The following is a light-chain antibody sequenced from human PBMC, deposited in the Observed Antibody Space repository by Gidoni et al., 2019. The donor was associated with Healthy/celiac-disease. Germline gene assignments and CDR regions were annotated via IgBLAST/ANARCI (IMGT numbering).Light chain of an antibody. CDR3: QQYNNWPPGT. CDR2: GAS. V-gene: IGKV3-15*01. CDR1: QSVSSN. Sequence: EIVMTQSPATLSVSPGERATLSCRASQSVSSNLAWYQQNPGQAPRLLIYGASTRATGIPARFSGSGSGTEFTLTISSLQSEDFAVYSCQQYNNWPPGTFGQGTKVEIK. J-gene: IGKJ1*01.